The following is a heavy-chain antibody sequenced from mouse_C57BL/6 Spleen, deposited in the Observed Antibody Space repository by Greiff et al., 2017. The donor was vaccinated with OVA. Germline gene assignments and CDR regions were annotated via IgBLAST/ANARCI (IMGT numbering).Heavy chain of an antibody. CDR3: ATYGNVAY. J-gene: IGHJ3*01. V-gene: IGHV1-26*01. CDR2: INPNNGGT. CDR1: GYTFTDYY. Sequence: EVQLQQSGPELVKPGASVKISCKASGYTFTDYYMNWVKQSHGKSLEWIGDINPNNGGTSYNQKFKGKATLTVDKSSSTAYMELRSLTSEDSAVYYCATYGNVAYWGQGTLVTVSA. D-gene: IGHD2-1*01.